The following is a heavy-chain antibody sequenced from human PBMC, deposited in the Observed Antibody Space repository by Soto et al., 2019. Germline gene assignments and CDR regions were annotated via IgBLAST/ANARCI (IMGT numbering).Heavy chain of an antibody. CDR2: IYRSGNA. D-gene: IGHD7-27*01. Sequence: SETLSLTCTVSGGSISSGGYYWRWIRQLPGKGLEWMGYIYRSGNAYYNPSLGSRLTISVDTSKNQFSLKLSFVTAADTAVYYCARGRYCLTGRCFPNWFDSWGQGALVTVSS. J-gene: IGHJ5*01. CDR1: GGSISSGGYY. V-gene: IGHV4-31*03. CDR3: ARGRYCLTGRCFPNWFDS.